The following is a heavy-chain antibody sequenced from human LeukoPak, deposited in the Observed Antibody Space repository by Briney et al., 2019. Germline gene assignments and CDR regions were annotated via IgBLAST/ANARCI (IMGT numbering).Heavy chain of an antibody. J-gene: IGHJ4*02. Sequence: ASVKVSCKASGYTFTSYYMHWVRQAPGQGLEWMGIINPSGGSTSYAQNFQGRVTMTRDTSTSTVYMELSSLRSEDTAVYYCARWREPPVGKYYFDYWGQGTLVTVSS. V-gene: IGHV1-46*01. CDR1: GYTFTSYY. CDR2: INPSGGST. D-gene: IGHD1-26*01. CDR3: ARWREPPVGKYYFDY.